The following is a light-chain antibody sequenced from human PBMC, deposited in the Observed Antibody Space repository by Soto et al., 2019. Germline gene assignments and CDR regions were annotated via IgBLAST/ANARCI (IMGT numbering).Light chain of an antibody. CDR1: NIGSNT. CDR3: QVWDSTSDHPV. J-gene: IGLJ2*01. CDR2: YGS. Sequence: SSELIQPPSVSVAPGKTARISCGGNNIGSNTVHWYPQKPGQAPVLVIYYGSDRPSGIPERFSGSNSGNTAALTISRVEAGDEADYFCQVWDSTSDHPVFGGGTKLTVL. V-gene: IGLV3-21*04.